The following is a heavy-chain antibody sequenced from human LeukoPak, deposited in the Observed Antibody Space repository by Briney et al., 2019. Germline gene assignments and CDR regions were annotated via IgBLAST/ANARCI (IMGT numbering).Heavy chain of an antibody. Sequence: GGSLRLSCAASGFTFTDYYMTWIRQAPGKGLEWVSSISSSSSYIHNADSVKGRFTISRDNAKNSLYLQMNSLRAEDTAVYYCARNRYFDLWGRGTLVTVSS. V-gene: IGHV3-11*06. CDR3: ARNRYFDL. CDR2: ISSSSSYI. J-gene: IGHJ2*01. CDR1: GFTFTDYY.